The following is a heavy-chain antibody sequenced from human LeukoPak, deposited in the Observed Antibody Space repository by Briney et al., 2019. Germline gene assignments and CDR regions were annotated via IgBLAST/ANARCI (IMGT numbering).Heavy chain of an antibody. D-gene: IGHD6-19*01. V-gene: IGHV4-39*07. Sequence: SETLSLTCTVSGGSISSSSYYWGWIRQPPGKGLEWIGSIYYSGSTYYNPSLKSRVTISVDTSKNQFSLKLSSVTAADTAVYYCARAVLFSSGWYNYYYYYMDVWGKGTTVTISS. CDR2: IYYSGST. CDR3: ARAVLFSSGWYNYYYYYMDV. J-gene: IGHJ6*03. CDR1: GGSISSSSYY.